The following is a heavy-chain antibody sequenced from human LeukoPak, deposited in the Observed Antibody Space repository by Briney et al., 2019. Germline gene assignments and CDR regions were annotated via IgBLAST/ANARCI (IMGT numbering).Heavy chain of an antibody. CDR3: ARDGPYYYDSSGYYYGFDY. CDR1: GFTFSSYA. V-gene: IGHV3-30*04. D-gene: IGHD3-22*01. CDR2: ISYDGSNK. Sequence: SGGSLRLSCAASGFTFSSYAMHWVRQAPGKGLEWVAVISYDGSNKYYADSVKGRFTISRDNSKNTLYLQMNSLRAEDTAVYYCARDGPYYYDSSGYYYGFDYWGQGTLVTVSS. J-gene: IGHJ4*02.